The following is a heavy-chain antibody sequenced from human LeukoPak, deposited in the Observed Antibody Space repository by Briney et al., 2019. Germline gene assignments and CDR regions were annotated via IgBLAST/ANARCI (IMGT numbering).Heavy chain of an antibody. V-gene: IGHV2-70*11. CDR1: GFSLSTSGMC. D-gene: IGHD6-25*01. J-gene: IGHJ5*02. CDR2: IDWDDDK. CDR3: ARTEIAAAGWFDP. Sequence: SGPALVKPTQTLTLTCTFSGFSLSTSGMCVSWIRRPPGKALEWLARIDWDDDKYYSTSLKTRPTISKDTSKNQVVLTMTNMDPVDTATYYCARTEIAAAGWFDPWGQGTLVTVSS.